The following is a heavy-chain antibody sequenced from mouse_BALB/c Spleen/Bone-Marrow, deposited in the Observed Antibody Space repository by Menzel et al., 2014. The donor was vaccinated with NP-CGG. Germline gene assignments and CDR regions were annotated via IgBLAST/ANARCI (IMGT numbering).Heavy chain of an antibody. CDR3: ARGGRYDGAWVAY. CDR2: INPYNDGT. V-gene: IGHV1-14*01. CDR1: GYTFTSYV. Sequence: EVQLQQSGPELVKPGASVKMSCKASGYTFTSYVMHWVKQKPGQGLEWIGYINPYNDGTKYNEKFKGKATLTSDKSSSTAYMELSSLTSEDSAVYYCARGGRYDGAWVAYWGQGTLVTVSA. J-gene: IGHJ3*01. D-gene: IGHD2-14*01.